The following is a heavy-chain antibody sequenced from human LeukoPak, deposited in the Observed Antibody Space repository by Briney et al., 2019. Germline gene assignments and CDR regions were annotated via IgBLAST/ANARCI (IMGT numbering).Heavy chain of an antibody. CDR1: GYSISSGYY. Sequence: KPSETLSLTCTVSGYSISSGYYWGWIRQPPGKGLEWIGSIYHSGSTYYNPSLKSRVTISVDTSKNQFSLKLSSVTAADTAVYYCARDRPYYYDSSGYSDPWGQGTLVTVSS. D-gene: IGHD3-22*01. CDR2: IYHSGST. V-gene: IGHV4-38-2*02. CDR3: ARDRPYYYDSSGYSDP. J-gene: IGHJ5*02.